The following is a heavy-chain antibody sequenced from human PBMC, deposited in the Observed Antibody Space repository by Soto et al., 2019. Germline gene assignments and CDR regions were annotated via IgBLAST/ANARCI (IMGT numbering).Heavy chain of an antibody. V-gene: IGHV3-30*03. J-gene: IGHJ6*02. D-gene: IGHD2-21*01. CDR3: ARGLGAYIRLKSHGMDV. CDR1: EVNFGGDV. Sequence: QVHLVESGGGVVQPGRSLRLSCAASEVNFGGDVMHWVRQAPGKGLEWVAVISSDGTTKYYSDSVKGRFIVSRDNSDKTLSLQMNSLRPEDTAVYYCARGLGAYIRLKSHGMDVWGQGTTVTVSS. CDR2: ISSDGTTK.